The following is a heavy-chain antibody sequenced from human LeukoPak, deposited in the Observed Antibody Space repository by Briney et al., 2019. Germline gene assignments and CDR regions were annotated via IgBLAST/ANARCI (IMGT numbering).Heavy chain of an antibody. CDR3: ARHPATDNQRRAENDY. D-gene: IGHD4-17*01. Sequence: TSETLSLTCTVSGYSISSGYYWGWIRQPPGKGLEWIGSIYHSGSTYYNPSLKSRVTISVDTSKNQFSLKLSSVTAADTAVYYCARHPATDNQRRAENDYWGQGTLVTVSS. V-gene: IGHV4-38-2*02. CDR1: GYSISSGYY. J-gene: IGHJ4*02. CDR2: IYHSGST.